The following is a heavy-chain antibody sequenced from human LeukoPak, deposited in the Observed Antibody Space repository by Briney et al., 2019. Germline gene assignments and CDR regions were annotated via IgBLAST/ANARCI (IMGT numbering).Heavy chain of an antibody. CDR2: ISYDGSNK. CDR1: GFTFSSYA. J-gene: IGHJ4*02. Sequence: GASLRLSCVASGFTFSSYAMHWVRQAPGKGLEWVAVISYDGSNKYYADSVKGRFTISRDNSKNTLYLQMNSLRAEDTAVYYCARRSFDYWGQGTLVTVSS. V-gene: IGHV3-30-3*01. CDR3: ARRSFDY.